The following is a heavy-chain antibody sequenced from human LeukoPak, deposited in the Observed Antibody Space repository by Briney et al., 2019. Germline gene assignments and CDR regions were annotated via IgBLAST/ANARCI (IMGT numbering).Heavy chain of an antibody. J-gene: IGHJ4*02. Sequence: PSETLSLTCTVSRDSISTYYWSWMRQPPGKELEWIGYVDYSGSTNYNPSLKSRLTMSIDTSKSQFSLRLSSVTAADSALYYCARVGSGSFDYWGQGTLVTVSS. CDR2: VDYSGST. V-gene: IGHV4-59*01. CDR1: RDSISTYY. CDR3: ARVGSGSFDY. D-gene: IGHD3-3*01.